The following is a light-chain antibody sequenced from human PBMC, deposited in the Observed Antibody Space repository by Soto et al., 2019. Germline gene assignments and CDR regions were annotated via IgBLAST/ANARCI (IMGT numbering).Light chain of an antibody. CDR1: QSVSNN. V-gene: IGKV3-15*01. CDR3: HQYDAWPPGYT. Sequence: EIVMTQSPATLSVSPGERATLSCRASQSVSNNLAWYQQRPGQAPRLLIHGASTRATGIPARFGGSGSGTEFTLTISSLQSEDFALYYCHQYDAWPPGYTFGQGTKLEI. CDR2: GAS. J-gene: IGKJ2*01.